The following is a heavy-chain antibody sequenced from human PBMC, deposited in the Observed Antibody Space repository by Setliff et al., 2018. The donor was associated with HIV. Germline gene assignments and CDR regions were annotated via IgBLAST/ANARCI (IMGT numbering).Heavy chain of an antibody. CDR1: GYTFSSYG. CDR2: ISAYNGNT. CDR3: ARGYYNFWSGYYDSRFPNPIDAFDI. V-gene: IGHV1-18*01. D-gene: IGHD3-3*01. Sequence: ASVKVSCKASGYTFSSYGISWVRQAPGQGVEWMGWISAYNGNTNYAQKLQGRVTMTTDTSTSTAYMELRSLRSDDTAVYYCARGYYNFWSGYYDSRFPNPIDAFDIWGQGTTVTVSS. J-gene: IGHJ3*02.